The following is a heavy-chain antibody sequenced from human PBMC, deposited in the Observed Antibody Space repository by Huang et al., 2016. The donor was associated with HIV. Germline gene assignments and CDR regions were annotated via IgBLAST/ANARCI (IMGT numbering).Heavy chain of an antibody. J-gene: IGHJ2*01. CDR3: VRGPRYVSADWYARLRNYWFFDL. D-gene: IGHD3-9*01. CDR2: RNNGGRT. V-gene: IGHV4-34*01. CDR1: GGSFTNYY. Sequence: QQQLQQWGAGLLKPSETLSLTCAVYGGSFTNYYGGWIRQPPGKGLEWIGERNNGGRTQYSPSLKSRVTISVDTSKNQVSLKLTSVSAADTAVYYCVRGPRYVSADWYARLRNYWFFDLWGRGSLVSVSS.